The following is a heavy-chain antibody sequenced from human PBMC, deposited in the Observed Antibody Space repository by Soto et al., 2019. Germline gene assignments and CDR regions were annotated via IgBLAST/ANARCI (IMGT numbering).Heavy chain of an antibody. V-gene: IGHV4-59*01. CDR3: ARYCSSTSCINWFDP. Sequence: SETLSLTCTVSGGSISSYYWSWTRQPPGKGLEWIGYIYYSGSTNYNPSLKSRVTISVDTSKNQFSLKLSSVTAADTAVYYCARYCSSTSCINWFDPWGQGTLVNGSS. J-gene: IGHJ5*02. CDR1: GGSISSYY. D-gene: IGHD2-2*01. CDR2: IYYSGST.